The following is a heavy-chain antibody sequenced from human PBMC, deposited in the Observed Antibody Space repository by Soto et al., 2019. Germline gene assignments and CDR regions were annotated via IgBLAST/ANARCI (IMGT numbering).Heavy chain of an antibody. D-gene: IGHD6-19*01. CDR1: GFTFSSYW. CDR3: ARANTRRAVADRGFDY. Sequence: GGSLRLSCAASGFTFSSYWMSWVRQAPGKGLEWVANIKQDGSEKYYVESVKGRFTISRDNAKNSLYLQMNSLRAEDTAVYYCARANTRRAVADRGFDYWGQGTLVTVSS. V-gene: IGHV3-7*01. CDR2: IKQDGSEK. J-gene: IGHJ4*02.